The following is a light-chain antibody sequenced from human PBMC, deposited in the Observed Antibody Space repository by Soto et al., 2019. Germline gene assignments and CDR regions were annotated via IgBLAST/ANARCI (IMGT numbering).Light chain of an antibody. CDR2: AAS. CDR1: QSVGSNF. V-gene: IGKV3-20*01. J-gene: IGKJ1*01. CDR3: QQYGSPPWA. Sequence: IVLTQSPGTLSLSPGERATLSCRASQSVGSNFLAWYQQKRGQAPRILIYAASNRASGIPDRFSGSGSGSDFTLTISRLEPEDFAVYYCQQYGSPPWAFGQGTRVVI.